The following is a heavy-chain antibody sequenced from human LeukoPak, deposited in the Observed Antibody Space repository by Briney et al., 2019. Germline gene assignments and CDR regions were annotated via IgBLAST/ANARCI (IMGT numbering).Heavy chain of an antibody. J-gene: IGHJ3*02. V-gene: IGHV4-59*01. CDR3: ARDRGRWLHRDAFDI. CDR2: IYYSGSA. CDR1: GGSISSYY. D-gene: IGHD5-24*01. Sequence: SETLSLTCTVSGGSISSYYWSWIRQPPGKGLEWIGYIYYSGSANYNPSLKSRVTISVDTSKNQFSLKLSSVTAADTAVYYCARDRGRWLHRDAFDIWGQGTMVTVSS.